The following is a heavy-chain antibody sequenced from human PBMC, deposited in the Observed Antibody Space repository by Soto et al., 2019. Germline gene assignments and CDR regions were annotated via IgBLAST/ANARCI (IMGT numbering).Heavy chain of an antibody. CDR2: IWYDGSNK. J-gene: IGHJ6*02. CDR1: GFTFSSYG. Sequence: PGGSLRPSCAASGFTFSSYGMHWVRQAPGKGLEWVAVIWYDGSNKYYADSVKGRFTISRDNSKNTLYLQMNSLRAEDTAVYYCARDRPRIQLGDHYYYGMDVWGQGTTVTVSS. D-gene: IGHD5-18*01. CDR3: ARDRPRIQLGDHYYYGMDV. V-gene: IGHV3-33*01.